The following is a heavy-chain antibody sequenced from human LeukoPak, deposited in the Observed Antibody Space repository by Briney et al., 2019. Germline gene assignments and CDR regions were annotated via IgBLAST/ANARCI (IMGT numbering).Heavy chain of an antibody. CDR1: GFTFSSYS. CDR2: ISSSSSYI. V-gene: IGHV3-21*01. Sequence: GGSLRLSCAASGFTFSSYSMNWVRQAPGKGLEWVLSISSSSSYIYYADSVKGRFTISRDNAKNSLYLQMNSLRAEDTAVYYCARRGTYCGGDCSSLYYFDYWGQGTLVTVSS. J-gene: IGHJ4*02. D-gene: IGHD2-21*02. CDR3: ARRGTYCGGDCSSLYYFDY.